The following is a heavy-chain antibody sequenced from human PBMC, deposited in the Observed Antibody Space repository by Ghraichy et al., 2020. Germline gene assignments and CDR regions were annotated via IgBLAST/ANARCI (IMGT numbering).Heavy chain of an antibody. CDR1: GGSISSYY. D-gene: IGHD3-22*01. CDR2: IYYSGST. J-gene: IGHJ3*02. V-gene: IGHV4-59*01. Sequence: SETLSLTCTVSGGSISSYYWSWIRQPPGKGLEWIGYIYYSGSTNYNPSLKSRVTISVDTSKNQFSLKLSSVTAADTAVYYCARRGVYDSGAFDIWGQGTMVTVSS. CDR3: ARRGVYDSGAFDI.